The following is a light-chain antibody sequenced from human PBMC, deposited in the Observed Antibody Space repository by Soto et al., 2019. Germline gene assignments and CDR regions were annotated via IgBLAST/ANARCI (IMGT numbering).Light chain of an antibody. CDR2: DAS. Sequence: EIVLTQSPATLSLSPGERATLSCRASQSVSSYLAWYQQKPGQAPRLLIYDASKRATGIPARFSASGSGTDFPLTISSLEPEDFAVCYCQQRSKWGLTFGGGTKVEIK. J-gene: IGKJ4*01. CDR1: QSVSSY. V-gene: IGKV3-11*01. CDR3: QQRSKWGLT.